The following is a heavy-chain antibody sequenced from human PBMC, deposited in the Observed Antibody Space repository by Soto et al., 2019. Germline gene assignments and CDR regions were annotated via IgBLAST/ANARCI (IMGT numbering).Heavy chain of an antibody. D-gene: IGHD3-16*01. V-gene: IGHV4-30-4*01. CDR1: GGSIRSNNW. Sequence: SETLSLTCAVSGGSIRSNNWWSWVRQPPGKGLEWIGYIYYSGSTYYNPSLKSRVTISVDTSKNQFSLKLSSVTAADTAVYYCARHSRFGGLNVRGQGTTVTVSS. CDR3: ARHSRFGGLNV. J-gene: IGHJ6*02. CDR2: IYYSGST.